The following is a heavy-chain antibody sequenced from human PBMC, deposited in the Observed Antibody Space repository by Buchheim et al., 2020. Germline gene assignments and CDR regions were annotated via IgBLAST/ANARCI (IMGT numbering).Heavy chain of an antibody. CDR2: ISYDGSNK. Sequence: QVQLVESGGGVVQPGRSLRLSCAASGFTFSSYAMHWVRQAPGKGLEWVAVISYDGSNKYYADSVKGRFTISRDNSKNTLYLQMNSLRAEDTAVYYCTVRSRTDYWGQGTL. D-gene: IGHD3-3*01. CDR3: TVRSRTDY. J-gene: IGHJ4*02. V-gene: IGHV3-30*04. CDR1: GFTFSSYA.